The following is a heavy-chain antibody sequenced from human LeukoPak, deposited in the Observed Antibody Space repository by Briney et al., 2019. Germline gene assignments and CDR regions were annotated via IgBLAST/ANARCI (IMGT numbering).Heavy chain of an antibody. CDR2: IYPGDSDT. D-gene: IGHD2-2*01. CDR1: GYSFTSYW. J-gene: IGHJ4*02. Sequence: GESLKISCKGSGYSFTSYWIGWVRQMPGKGLEWMGIIYPGDSDTRYSPSFQGQVTISADKSISTAYLQWSSLKASDTAMYYCARGGGCSSTSCPPFDYWGQGTLVTVSS. CDR3: ARGGGCSSTSCPPFDY. V-gene: IGHV5-51*01.